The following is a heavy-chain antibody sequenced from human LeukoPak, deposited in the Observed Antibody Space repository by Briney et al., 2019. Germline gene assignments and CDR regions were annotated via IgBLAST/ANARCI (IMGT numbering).Heavy chain of an antibody. CDR1: GGTFSSYA. CDR3: ARRGYGQYYFDY. D-gene: IGHD5-12*01. CDR2: IIPIFGTA. V-gene: IGHV1-69*13. J-gene: IGHJ4*02. Sequence: ASVKVSCKASGGTFSSYAISWVRQAPGQGLEWMGGIIPIFGTANYAQKFQGRVTITADESTSTAYMELSSLRSEDTAVYYCARRGYGQYYFDYWGQGTLVTVSS.